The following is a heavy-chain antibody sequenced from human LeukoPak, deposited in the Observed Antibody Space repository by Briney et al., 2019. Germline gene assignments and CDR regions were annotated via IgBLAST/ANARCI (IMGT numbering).Heavy chain of an antibody. Sequence: ASVKVSCKASGYTFTSYGISWVRQAPGQGLEWMGWISAYNGNTNYAQKLQGRVTMTTDTSTSTAYMELRSLRSDDTAVYYCARLDRIVVVPAAPFDYWGQGTLVTVSS. J-gene: IGHJ4*02. CDR2: ISAYNGNT. CDR1: GYTFTSYG. V-gene: IGHV1-18*01. D-gene: IGHD2-2*01. CDR3: ARLDRIVVVPAAPFDY.